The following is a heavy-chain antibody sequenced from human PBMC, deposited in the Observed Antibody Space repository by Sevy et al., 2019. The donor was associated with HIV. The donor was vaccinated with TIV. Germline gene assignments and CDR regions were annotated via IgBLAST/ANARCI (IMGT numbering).Heavy chain of an antibody. CDR3: AKGIGYSGYETDY. D-gene: IGHD5-12*01. V-gene: IGHV3-23*01. CDR1: GFTFSSYA. CDR2: ISGSGIST. J-gene: IGHJ4*02. Sequence: GGSLRLSCAASGFTFSSYAMSWVRQAPGKGLEWVSAISGSGISTYYADPVKGRFTINRDNSKNTLYLQMNNPRAEDTAVFYCAKGIGYSGYETDYWGQGTLVTVSS.